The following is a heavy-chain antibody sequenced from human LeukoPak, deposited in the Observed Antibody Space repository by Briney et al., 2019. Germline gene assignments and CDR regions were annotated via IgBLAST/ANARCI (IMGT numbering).Heavy chain of an antibody. J-gene: IGHJ3*02. CDR2: ISSSTYYI. V-gene: IGHV3-21*01. CDR1: GFTFTSYS. D-gene: IGHD3-3*01. CDR3: ASEAPLWRSGTPREAFDI. Sequence: GGSLRLYCAASGFTFTSYSMNWVRQAPGKGLEWVSPISSSTYYIYYGDSVKGRFTVSSDNAKKSVFLQMNSLRADDTAVYYCASEAPLWRSGTPREAFDIWGQGTMVIVSS.